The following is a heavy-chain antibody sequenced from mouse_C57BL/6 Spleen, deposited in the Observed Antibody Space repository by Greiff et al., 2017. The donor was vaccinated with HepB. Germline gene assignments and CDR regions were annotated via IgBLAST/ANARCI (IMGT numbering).Heavy chain of an antibody. D-gene: IGHD1-1*01. CDR1: GYTFTSYW. CDR2: IDPSDSET. J-gene: IGHJ4*01. Sequence: QVQLQQPGAELVRPGSSVKLSCKASGYTFTSYWMHWVKQRPIQGLEWIGNIDPSDSETHYNQKFKDKATLTVDKSSSTAYMQLSSLTSEDSAVYYSARSYYGSNDAMDYWGQGTSVTVSS. V-gene: IGHV1-52*01. CDR3: ARSYYGSNDAMDY.